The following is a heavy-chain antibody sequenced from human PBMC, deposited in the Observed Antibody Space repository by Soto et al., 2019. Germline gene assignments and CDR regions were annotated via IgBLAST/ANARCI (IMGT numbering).Heavy chain of an antibody. CDR1: DFSQSGFH. D-gene: IGHD2-8*01. CDR2: IRMSCSL. J-gene: IGHJ4*02. V-gene: IGHV3-11*06. Sequence: GRSLRLSGVGCDFSQSGFHMSWFRQAPGKRLEWLSFIRMSCSLTTSAASVEGRFTSSRDNVQNILYLQMGSLRVEDTAVYYCASGGHCSNGQCNPFDYWGKGPQVTVSS. CDR3: ASGGHCSNGQCNPFDY.